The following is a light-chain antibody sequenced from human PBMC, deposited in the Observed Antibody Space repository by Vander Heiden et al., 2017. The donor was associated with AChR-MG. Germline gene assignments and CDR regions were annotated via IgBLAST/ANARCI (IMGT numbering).Light chain of an antibody. CDR1: QSISSY. V-gene: IGKV1-39*01. Sequence: QMTQSPSSLPASVVDRVTITCRASQSISSYLNWYQQKPGRAPKLLIYAASSLQSGVPSRCSGSGSGTDFTLTISSLQPEDFATYYCQQCYSTPFTFGPGTKVDIK. CDR2: AAS. J-gene: IGKJ3*01. CDR3: QQCYSTPFT.